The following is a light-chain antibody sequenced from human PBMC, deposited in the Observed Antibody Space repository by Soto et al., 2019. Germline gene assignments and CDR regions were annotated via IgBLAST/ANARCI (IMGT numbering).Light chain of an antibody. CDR1: SSDVGGYNY. J-gene: IGLJ1*01. V-gene: IGLV2-14*03. Sequence: QSALTQPASVSVSPGQPITISCTGTSSDVGGYNYVSWYQHHPGKAPKLIIYDVTNRPSGVSNPFSGSKSGNTASLTISGLQPEDEADYYCSSYTTSNTRQIVFGTGTKVTVL. CDR3: SSYTTSNTRQIV. CDR2: DVT.